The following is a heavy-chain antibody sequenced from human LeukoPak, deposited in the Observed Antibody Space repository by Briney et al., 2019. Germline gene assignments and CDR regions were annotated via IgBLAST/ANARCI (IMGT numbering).Heavy chain of an antibody. CDR1: GYILTTFG. D-gene: IGHD6-19*01. CDR3: ARERHSSGWENFDY. J-gene: IGHJ4*02. CDR2: ISAYNDKP. V-gene: IGHV1-18*04. Sequence: ASVKVSCKPPGYILTTFGISWVRQAPGQGLEWMGWISAYNDKPNNAQKQRGRVTKTTDTSTSTAYMELRSLRSDDTAVYYCARERHSSGWENFDYWGQGTLLTVSS.